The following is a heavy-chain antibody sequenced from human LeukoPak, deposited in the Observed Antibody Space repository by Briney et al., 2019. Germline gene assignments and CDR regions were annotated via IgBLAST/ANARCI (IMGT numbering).Heavy chain of an antibody. CDR3: AKTGYSSGWYRIWDY. CDR2: IRGSGGSA. V-gene: IGHV3-23*01. Sequence: GGSLRLSCAASGFTFSSFEMSWVRQAPGKGLEWVSAIRGSGGSAYYADSVKGRFTISRGNSRNSLSLQMNGLRAEDTALYYCAKTGYSSGWYRIWDYWGQGTLVTVSS. J-gene: IGHJ4*02. D-gene: IGHD6-19*01. CDR1: GFTFSSFE.